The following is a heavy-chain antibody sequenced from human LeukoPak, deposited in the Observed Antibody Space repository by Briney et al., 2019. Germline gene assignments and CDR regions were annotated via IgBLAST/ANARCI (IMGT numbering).Heavy chain of an antibody. D-gene: IGHD5-18*01. CDR1: GYTFTSYD. V-gene: IGHV1-8*01. J-gene: IGHJ5*02. CDR3: ATAPPDVDTAMVPWFDP. Sequence: ASVKVSCKASGYTFTSYDINWVRQATGQGLEWMGWMNPNSGNTGYAQKFQGRVTMTRNTSISTAYMELSSLRSEDTAVYYCATAPPDVDTAMVPWFDPWGQGTLVTVSS. CDR2: MNPNSGNT.